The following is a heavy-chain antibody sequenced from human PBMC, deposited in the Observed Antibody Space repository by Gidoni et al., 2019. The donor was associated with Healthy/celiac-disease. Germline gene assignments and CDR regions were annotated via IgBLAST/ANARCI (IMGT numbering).Heavy chain of an antibody. D-gene: IGHD6-13*01. CDR2: IYYSGST. Sequence: QLQLQESGPERVKPSETLSLTCTVSGGSISSRSYYWGWIRQPPGKGREWIGSIYYSGSTYYNPSLKCRVTISVDTSKNQFSLKLSSVTAADTAVYYCARHIGSVYSSSWYEPFDYWGQGTLVTVSS. CDR1: GGSISSRSYY. CDR3: ARHIGSVYSSSWYEPFDY. J-gene: IGHJ4*02. V-gene: IGHV4-39*01.